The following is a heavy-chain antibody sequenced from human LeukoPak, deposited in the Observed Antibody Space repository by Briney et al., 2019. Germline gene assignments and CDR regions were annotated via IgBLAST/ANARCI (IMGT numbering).Heavy chain of an antibody. D-gene: IGHD3-10*01. CDR3: ARGEWFGELLYAFDI. CDR2: IYYSGST. V-gene: IGHV4-59*12. Sequence: SETLSLTCTVSGGSISSYYWSWIRQPPGKGLEWIGYIYYSGSTYYNPSLKSRVTISVDTSKNQFSLKLSSVTAADTAVYYCARGEWFGELLYAFDIWGQGTMVTVSS. CDR1: GGSISSYY. J-gene: IGHJ3*02.